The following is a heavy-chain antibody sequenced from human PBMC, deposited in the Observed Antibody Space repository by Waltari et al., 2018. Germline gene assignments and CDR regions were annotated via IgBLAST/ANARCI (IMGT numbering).Heavy chain of an antibody. D-gene: IGHD3-10*01. CDR3: AKLAGKIKGNFDY. CDR1: GFTFSSYA. V-gene: IGHV3-23*01. Sequence: EVQLLESGGGLVQPGGSLRLSCAASGFTFSSYAMSWIRQAPGKGLEWVSAISGRGGSTYYADSVKGRFTISRDNSKNTLYLQMNSLRAEDTAVYYCAKLAGKIKGNFDYWGQGTLVTVSS. J-gene: IGHJ4*02. CDR2: ISGRGGST.